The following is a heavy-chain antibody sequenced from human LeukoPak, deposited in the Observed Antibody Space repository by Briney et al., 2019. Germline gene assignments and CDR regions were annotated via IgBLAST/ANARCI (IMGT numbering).Heavy chain of an antibody. CDR1: GFTFSRYA. CDR2: ITYDGNNK. D-gene: IGHD2/OR15-2a*01. J-gene: IGHJ4*02. CDR3: ARGLLETTTSYFDY. Sequence: PGRSLRLSCAASGFTFSRYAMHWVRQAPGKGLEWVAVITYDGNNKYYADSVKGRFTISRDNSENSLYLQMNSLRTEDTAVYYCARGLLETTTSYFDYWGQGTLVTVSS. V-gene: IGHV3-30-3*01.